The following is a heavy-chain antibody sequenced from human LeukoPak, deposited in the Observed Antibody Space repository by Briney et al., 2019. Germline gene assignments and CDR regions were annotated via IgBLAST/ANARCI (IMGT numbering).Heavy chain of an antibody. V-gene: IGHV3-9*01. CDR1: GFTFDDYA. D-gene: IGHD5-18*01. J-gene: IGHJ4*02. Sequence: GGSLRLSCAASGFTFDDYAMHWVRQAPGKGLEWVSGISWNSGSIGYADSVKGRFTISRDNSKNTLYLQMNSLRAEDTAVYYCARADTAMVRGYFDYWGQGTLVTVSS. CDR3: ARADTAMVRGYFDY. CDR2: ISWNSGSI.